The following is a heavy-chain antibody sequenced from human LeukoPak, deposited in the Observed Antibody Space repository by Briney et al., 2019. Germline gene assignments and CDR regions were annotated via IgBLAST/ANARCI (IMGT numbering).Heavy chain of an antibody. CDR1: GFTFSSSY. D-gene: IGHD2-15*01. CDR2: FYRGDST. CDR3: AREVVSTPSYFDS. J-gene: IGHJ4*02. Sequence: GGSLRLSCAASGFTFSSSYMYWVRQAPGKGLEWVSFFYRGDSTYYAESVRGRFTISRDNSKNTLYLPMNSLIPEDTAVYYCAREVVSTPSYFDSWGQGTLVTVSS. V-gene: IGHV3-53*01.